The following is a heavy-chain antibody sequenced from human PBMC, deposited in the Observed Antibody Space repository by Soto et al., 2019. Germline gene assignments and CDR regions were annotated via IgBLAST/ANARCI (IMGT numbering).Heavy chain of an antibody. CDR2: IYHGGTT. Sequence: SETLSLTCNVSGYSVSSGSYWGWIRQPPGKGPEWIASIYHGGTTFYNPSLKSRISISVDTAHNRISLKLRSVTAADTAVYYCARVHVMVVAGSTFDYWGHGTLVTVSS. CDR1: GYSVSSGSY. CDR3: ARVHVMVVAGSTFDY. J-gene: IGHJ4*01. V-gene: IGHV4-38-2*02. D-gene: IGHD6-19*01.